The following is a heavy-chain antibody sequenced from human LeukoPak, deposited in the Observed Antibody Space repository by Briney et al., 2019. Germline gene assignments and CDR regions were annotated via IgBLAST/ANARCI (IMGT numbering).Heavy chain of an antibody. CDR2: ISTDGSTT. CDR1: GFTFSIYA. CDR3: ARDLDGYRSGNGA. J-gene: IGHJ5*02. D-gene: IGHD5-12*01. V-gene: IGHV3-74*01. Sequence: GGSLRLSCSASGFTFSIYAMHWVRQAPGKGLMWVSRISTDGSTTGYADSVKGRFTISRDNAKNTLYLQMNSLRAEDTAVYYCARDLDGYRSGNGAWGQGTLVTVSS.